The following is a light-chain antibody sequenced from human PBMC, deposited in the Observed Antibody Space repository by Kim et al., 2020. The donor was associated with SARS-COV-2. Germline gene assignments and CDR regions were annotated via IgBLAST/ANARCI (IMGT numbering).Light chain of an antibody. Sequence: GEEITISCYGGIFNIRSNYVSWYQQLPGTAPKLLIYGNDERPSGIPDRFSGSKSGSAATLGITGLQTGDEADYYCGTWDNSLSVWVFGGGTKVTVL. V-gene: IGLV1-51*01. J-gene: IGLJ3*02. CDR1: IFNIRSNY. CDR2: GND. CDR3: GTWDNSLSVWV.